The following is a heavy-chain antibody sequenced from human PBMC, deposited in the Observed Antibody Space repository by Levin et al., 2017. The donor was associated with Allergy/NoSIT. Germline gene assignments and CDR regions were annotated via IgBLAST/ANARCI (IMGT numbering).Heavy chain of an antibody. D-gene: IGHD2/OR15-2a*01. CDR2: VSYSGGP. CDR1: GASITSYY. Sequence: SSETLSLTCSVSGASITSYYWTWIRQAPGKGLDWIGYVSYSGGPTYNPSLKSRVTITADKSKNQFSLKLTSVTAADTAVYYCTRSLGYCDSSTCYGSWFDPWGQGTLVSVSS. CDR3: TRSLGYCDSSTCYGSWFDP. V-gene: IGHV4-59*01. J-gene: IGHJ5*02.